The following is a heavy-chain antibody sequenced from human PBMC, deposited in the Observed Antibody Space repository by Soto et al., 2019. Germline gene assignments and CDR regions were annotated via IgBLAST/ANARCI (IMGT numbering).Heavy chain of an antibody. CDR2: ISYDGSNK. V-gene: IGHV3-30-3*01. J-gene: IGHJ5*02. Sequence: QVQLVESGGGVVQPGRSLRLSCAASGFTFSSYAMHWVRQAPGKGLEWVAVISYDGSNKYYADSVKGRFTISRDNSKNTLYLQMNSLRAEDTAVYYCESWGRDGYNLDPWGQGTLVTVSS. D-gene: IGHD5-12*01. CDR1: GFTFSSYA. CDR3: ESWGRDGYNLDP.